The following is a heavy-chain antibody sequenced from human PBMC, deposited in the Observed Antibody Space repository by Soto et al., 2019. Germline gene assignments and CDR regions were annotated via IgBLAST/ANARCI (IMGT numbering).Heavy chain of an antibody. Sequence: GGSLRLSCASSGFPFSSYSMNWVRQAPGKGLEWVSSISSSSSYIYYADSVKGRFTISRDNAKNSLYLQMNSLRAEDTAVYYCARDYYYDSSGYYAGFDYWGQGTLVTVSS. D-gene: IGHD3-22*01. J-gene: IGHJ4*02. CDR3: ARDYYYDSSGYYAGFDY. CDR2: ISSSSSYI. CDR1: GFPFSSYS. V-gene: IGHV3-21*01.